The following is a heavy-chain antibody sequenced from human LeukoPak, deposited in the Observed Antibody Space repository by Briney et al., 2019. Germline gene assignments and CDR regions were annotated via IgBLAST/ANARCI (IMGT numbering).Heavy chain of an antibody. CDR1: GFTFSSYS. Sequence: PGGSLRLSCAASGFTFSSYSMNWVRQAPGKGLEWVSSISSSSSYIYYADSVKGRFTISRDNAKNSPYLQMNSLRAEDTAVYYCARGGIVANDYWGQGTLVTVSS. J-gene: IGHJ4*02. CDR2: ISSSSSYI. V-gene: IGHV3-21*01. D-gene: IGHD1-26*01. CDR3: ARGGIVANDY.